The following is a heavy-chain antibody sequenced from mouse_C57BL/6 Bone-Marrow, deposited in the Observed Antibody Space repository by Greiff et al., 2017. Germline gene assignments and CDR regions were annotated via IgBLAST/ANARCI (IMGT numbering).Heavy chain of an antibody. CDR2: ISYSGST. Sequence: DVQLQESGPGLAKPSQTLSLTCSVTGYSITSDYWNWIRQFPGNKLEYMGYISYSGSTYYNPSLKSRISITRDTSKNQYYLQLNSVTTEDTATYYCATGSAMDYWGQGTSVTVSS. D-gene: IGHD4-1*01. CDR3: ATGSAMDY. V-gene: IGHV3-8*01. CDR1: GYSITSDY. J-gene: IGHJ4*01.